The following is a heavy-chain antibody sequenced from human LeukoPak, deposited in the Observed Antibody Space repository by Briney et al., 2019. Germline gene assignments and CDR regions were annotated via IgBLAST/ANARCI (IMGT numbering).Heavy chain of an antibody. CDR2: ISGGGGTT. D-gene: IGHD6-19*01. V-gene: IGHV3-23*01. CDR1: AFTFNNYA. Sequence: RPGGSLRLSCAASAFTFNNYAMNWVRQAPGKGLDWVSGISGGGGTTYYADSVKGRYTISRDNSNNTLYLQMHSLRPDDTAVYYCARDPSGTRYYFDYWGQGTLVTVSS. J-gene: IGHJ4*02. CDR3: ARDPSGTRYYFDY.